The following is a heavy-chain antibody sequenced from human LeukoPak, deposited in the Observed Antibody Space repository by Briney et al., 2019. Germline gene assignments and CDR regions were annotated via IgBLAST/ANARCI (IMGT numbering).Heavy chain of an antibody. J-gene: IGHJ3*02. CDR2: IKQDGSNK. V-gene: IGHV3-7*02. CDR3: ARPYPYDFWSGYSTGAFDI. Sequence: GGSLRLSCAASGFTFSSYWMSWVRQAPGKGLEWVANIKQDGSNKYYADSVKGRFTISRDNSKNTLYLQMNSLRAEDTAVYYCARPYPYDFWSGYSTGAFDIWGQGTMVTVSS. D-gene: IGHD3-3*01. CDR1: GFTFSSYW.